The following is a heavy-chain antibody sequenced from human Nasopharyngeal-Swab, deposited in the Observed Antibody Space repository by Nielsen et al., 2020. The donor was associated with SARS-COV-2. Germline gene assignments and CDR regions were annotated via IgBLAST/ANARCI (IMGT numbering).Heavy chain of an antibody. CDR1: GFTFSSYA. CDR3: ASSPLDSSGYYYGLDY. V-gene: IGHV3-30-3*01. CDR2: ISYDGSNK. J-gene: IGHJ4*02. D-gene: IGHD3-22*01. Sequence: SCAASGFTFSSYAMHWVRQAPGKGPECVAVISYDGSNKYYADSVKGRLTISRDNSKNTLSLQMNSLRAEDTAVYYCASSPLDSSGYYYGLDYWGQGTLVTVSS.